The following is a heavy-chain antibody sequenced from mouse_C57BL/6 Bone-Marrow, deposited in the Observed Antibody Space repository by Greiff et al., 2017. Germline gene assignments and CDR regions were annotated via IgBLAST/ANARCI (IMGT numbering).Heavy chain of an antibody. D-gene: IGHD1-1*01. V-gene: IGHV1-76*01. CDR2: IYPGSGNT. Sequence: VQLQQSGAELVRPGASVKLSCKASGYTFTDYYINWVKQRPGQGLEWIARIYPGSGNTHYNETFKGKATLTADKSFSTAYMQLSSLTSEDSAVSFCARSTSVVEPFYWYFDVWGTGTTVTVSS. CDR1: GYTFTDYY. J-gene: IGHJ1*03. CDR3: ARSTSVVEPFYWYFDV.